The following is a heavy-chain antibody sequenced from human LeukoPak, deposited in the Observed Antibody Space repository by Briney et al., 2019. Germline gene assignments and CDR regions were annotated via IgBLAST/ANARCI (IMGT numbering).Heavy chain of an antibody. V-gene: IGHV4-59*08. CDR1: GGSISSYY. J-gene: IGHJ4*02. CDR2: IYYSGST. Sequence: SETLSLTCTVSGGSISSYYWSWIRQPPGKGLEWIGYIYYSGSTNYNPSLKSRVTISVDTSKNQFSLKLSSVTAADTAVYYCARGRPIVVVPAASEFDYWGQGTLVTVSS. D-gene: IGHD2-2*01. CDR3: ARGRPIVVVPAASEFDY.